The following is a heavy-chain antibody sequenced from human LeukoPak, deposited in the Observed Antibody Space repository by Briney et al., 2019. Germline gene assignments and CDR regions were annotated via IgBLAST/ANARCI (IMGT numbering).Heavy chain of an antibody. CDR1: GYTFTSYA. CDR2: INANTGNP. D-gene: IGHD5-18*01. Sequence: ASVKVSCKTSGYTFTSYAISWVRQAPGQGLEWMGWINANTGNPTYAQGFAGRYVFSLDTSVSTAYLQISGLKADDTAVYYCGRDPKLGIRGYTYGYIDSWGQGTLVIVSS. CDR3: GRDPKLGIRGYTYGYIDS. V-gene: IGHV7-4-1*02. J-gene: IGHJ4*02.